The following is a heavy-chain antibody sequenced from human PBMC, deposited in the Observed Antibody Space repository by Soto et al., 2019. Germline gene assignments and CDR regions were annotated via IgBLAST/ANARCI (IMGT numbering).Heavy chain of an antibody. CDR3: AKSGSSGWYGWFDP. V-gene: IGHV2-5*01. CDR2: IYWNDDK. Sequence: SGPTLVNPTQTLTLTCIFSGFSPRTSGVGVGWIRQPPGKALEGLGFIYWNDDKRYSPSLKSRLTITKDTSKILVVLTMTYMDPVDTATYYCAKSGSSGWYGWFDPWGQGTLVTVSS. J-gene: IGHJ5*02. CDR1: GFSPRTSGVG. D-gene: IGHD6-19*01.